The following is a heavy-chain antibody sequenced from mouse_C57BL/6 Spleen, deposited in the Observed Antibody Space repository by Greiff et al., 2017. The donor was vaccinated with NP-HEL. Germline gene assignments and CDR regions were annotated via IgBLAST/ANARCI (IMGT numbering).Heavy chain of an antibody. J-gene: IGHJ4*01. CDR1: GYTFTSYG. CDR2: IYPRSGNT. D-gene: IGHD2-1*01. V-gene: IGHV1-81*01. CDR3: ARRVNYDTYAMNY. Sequence: VQLQQSGAELVRPGASVKLSCKASGYTFTSYGISWVKQRPGQGLEWIGEIYPRSGNTYYNEKFKGKATLTADKSSSTAYMELRSLTSENSADYISARRVNYDTYAMNYGGQGTSVTVSS.